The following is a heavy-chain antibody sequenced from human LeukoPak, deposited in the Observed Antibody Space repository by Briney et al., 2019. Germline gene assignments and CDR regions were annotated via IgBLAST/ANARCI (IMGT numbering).Heavy chain of an antibody. J-gene: IGHJ6*03. V-gene: IGHV3-48*04. CDR1: GFTFRTPG. Sequence: GGSLRLSCAASGFTFRTPGMSWVRQAPGKGLEWVSYISSSGSTIYYADSVKGRFTISRDNAKNSLYLQMNSLRAEDTAVYYCARVLRYCSGGNCYSGGLGYMDVWGKGTTVTISS. D-gene: IGHD2-15*01. CDR3: ARVLRYCSGGNCYSGGLGYMDV. CDR2: ISSSGSTI.